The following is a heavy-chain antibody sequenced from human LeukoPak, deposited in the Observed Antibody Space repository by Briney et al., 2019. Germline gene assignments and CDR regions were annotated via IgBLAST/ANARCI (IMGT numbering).Heavy chain of an antibody. CDR2: INPNSGGT. CDR3: ARDIYSSSWYKDYFDY. Sequence: ASVKVSCKASGYTFTGYYMHWVRQAPGQGLEWMGWINPNSGGTNYAQKFQGRVTMTRDTSISTAYMELSRLRSDDTAVYYCARDIYSSSWYKDYFDYWGQGTLVTVSS. J-gene: IGHJ4*02. V-gene: IGHV1-2*02. CDR1: GYTFTGYY. D-gene: IGHD6-13*01.